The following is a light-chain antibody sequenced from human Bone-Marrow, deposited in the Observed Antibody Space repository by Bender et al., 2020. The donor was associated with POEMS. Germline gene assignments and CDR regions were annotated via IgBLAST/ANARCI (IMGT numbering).Light chain of an antibody. CDR2: DVS. V-gene: IGLV2-11*01. Sequence: QSALTQPRSVSGSPGQSVTISCTGTSSDVGAFASVSWYQQHANKAPTLIVYDVSKRPSGVPHRFSGSKSGTSASLAISGLQSEDEADYYCSTWDDSLNGSVVFGGGTKLTVL. CDR1: SSDVGAFAS. J-gene: IGLJ2*01. CDR3: STWDDSLNGSVV.